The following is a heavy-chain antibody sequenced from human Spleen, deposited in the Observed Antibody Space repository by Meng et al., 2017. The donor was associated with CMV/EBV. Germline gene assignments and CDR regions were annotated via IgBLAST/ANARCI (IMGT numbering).Heavy chain of an antibody. CDR1: GASINSNTYF. J-gene: IGHJ6*02. CDR3: ARKRGGQLLKDYYGMDV. V-gene: IGHV4-39*06. D-gene: IGHD2-2*01. Sequence: SETLSLTCTVSGASINSNTYFWDWIRQPPGKGLEWIGSISYGGSTYYNSSLRGRVTMSLDTSKRQFTLKLSSVTAADTAVYYCARKRGGQLLKDYYGMDVWCQGTTVTVSS. CDR2: ISYGGST.